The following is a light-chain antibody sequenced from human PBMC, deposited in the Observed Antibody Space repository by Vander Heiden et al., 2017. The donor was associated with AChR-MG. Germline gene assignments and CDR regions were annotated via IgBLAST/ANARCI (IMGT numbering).Light chain of an antibody. CDR1: TSNIGAGYD. CDR2: GNS. Sequence: QSVLTQPPSVSGAPGQRVTISCTGNTSNIGAGYDVHWYQHRPGTSPNLLIYGNSNRPSGVPDRFSGSKSATAASLAITGRQAEDEADYYCQSSDSSLSGWVFGGGTKLTVL. V-gene: IGLV1-40*01. J-gene: IGLJ3*02. CDR3: QSSDSSLSGWV.